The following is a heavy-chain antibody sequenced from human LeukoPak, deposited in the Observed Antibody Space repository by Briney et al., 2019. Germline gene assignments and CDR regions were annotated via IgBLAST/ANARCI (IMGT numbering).Heavy chain of an antibody. CDR2: IYYSGST. CDR3: ARVLYSYDSRSPWYYFYGMDV. CDR1: GGSISGYY. V-gene: IGHV4-59*08. D-gene: IGHD3-22*01. J-gene: IGHJ6*02. Sequence: SETLSLTCTVSGGSISGYYWSWIRQPPRKGLEWIGYIYYSGSTNYNPSLKSRVTISVDTSKNQFSLKLSSVTAADTAVYYCARVLYSYDSRSPWYYFYGMDVWGQGTTVTVSS.